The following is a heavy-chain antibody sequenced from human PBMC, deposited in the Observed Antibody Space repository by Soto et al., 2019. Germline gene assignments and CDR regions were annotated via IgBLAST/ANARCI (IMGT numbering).Heavy chain of an antibody. CDR1: GFTFSTYW. Sequence: EVQLVESGGGLVQPGGSLRLSCAASGFTFSTYWMPWIRQVPGNVLEWVSRINSDASHTYYADSVKVRFTFSRDNAKNPLRLEMNILRAEDTAVYYFFRFGHCITTSCYATSFDPWDQGTLFTVTS. J-gene: IGHJ5*02. CDR3: FRFGHCITTSCYATSFDP. CDR2: INSDASHT. D-gene: IGHD2-2*01. V-gene: IGHV3-74*01.